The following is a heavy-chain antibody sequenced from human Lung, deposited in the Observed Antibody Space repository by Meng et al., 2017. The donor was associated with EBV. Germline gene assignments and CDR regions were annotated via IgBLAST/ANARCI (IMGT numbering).Heavy chain of an antibody. J-gene: IGHJ2*01. V-gene: IGHV4-39*01. Sequence: QLQLQESGPGLVKPSETLSLTCPVSGGSISSSSYYWGWIRQPPGKGLEWIGSIYYSGSTYYNPSLKSRVTISVDTSKNQFSLKLSSVTAADTAVYYCASPLGILGIVDLWGRGTLVTVSS. CDR1: GGSISSSSYY. CDR3: ASPLGILGIVDL. D-gene: IGHD7-27*01. CDR2: IYYSGST.